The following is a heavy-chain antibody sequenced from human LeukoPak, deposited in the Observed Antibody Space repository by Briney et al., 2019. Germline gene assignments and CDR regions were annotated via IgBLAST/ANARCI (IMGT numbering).Heavy chain of an antibody. J-gene: IGHJ4*02. Sequence: GESLKISCQGTGYRFISYWIGWVRQMPGKGLEWMGMIYPGDSDTRYSPSFQGQVTISADKSISTAYLQWSSLKASDTAMYYCARHISDCGGDCPFDYWGQGTLVTVSS. CDR1: GYRFISYW. D-gene: IGHD2-21*02. CDR3: ARHISDCGGDCPFDY. CDR2: IYPGDSDT. V-gene: IGHV5-51*01.